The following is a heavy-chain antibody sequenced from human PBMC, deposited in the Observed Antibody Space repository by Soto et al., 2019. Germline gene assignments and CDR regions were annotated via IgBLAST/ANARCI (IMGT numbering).Heavy chain of an antibody. CDR1: GFTFSSYG. D-gene: IGHD7-27*01. CDR3: ASTGDVPQNLGY. Sequence: GGSLRLSCAASGFTFSSYGMHWVRQAPGKGLEWVAVISYDGSNKYYADSVKGRFTISRDNSKNTLYLQMNSLRAEDTAVYYCASTGDVPQNLGYWGQGTLVTVSS. CDR2: ISYDGSNK. J-gene: IGHJ4*02. V-gene: IGHV3-30*03.